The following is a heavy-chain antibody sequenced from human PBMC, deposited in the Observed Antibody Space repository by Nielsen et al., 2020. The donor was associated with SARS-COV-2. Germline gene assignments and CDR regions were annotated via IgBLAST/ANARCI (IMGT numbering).Heavy chain of an antibody. CDR3: VKTSSW. Sequence: WIRQPPGKGLEWVAVISYDGSNKYYADSVKGRFTISRDNSENTLYLQMNSLRVEDTAMYYCVKTSSWWGQGTLGTVSS. J-gene: IGHJ1*01. D-gene: IGHD6-19*01. CDR2: ISYDGSNK. V-gene: IGHV3-30*14.